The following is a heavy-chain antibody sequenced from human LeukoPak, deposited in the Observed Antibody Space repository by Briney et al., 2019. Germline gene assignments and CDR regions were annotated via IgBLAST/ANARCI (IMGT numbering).Heavy chain of an antibody. CDR2: IYHSGST. CDR1: GDSITSYY. D-gene: IGHD3-3*01. V-gene: IGHV4-59*01. Sequence: SETLSLTCTVSGDSITSYYWNWIRQPPGKGLEWIGHIYHSGSTNYNPSLKSRVTTSVDTSKNQISLKLSSVTAADTAVYYCARPASAYYVNEGFDIWGQGTMVTVSS. J-gene: IGHJ3*02. CDR3: ARPASAYYVNEGFDI.